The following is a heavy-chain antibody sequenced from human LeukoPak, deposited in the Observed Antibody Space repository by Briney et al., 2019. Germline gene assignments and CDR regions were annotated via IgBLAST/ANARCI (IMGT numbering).Heavy chain of an antibody. J-gene: IGHJ6*02. CDR1: GFTFSSYA. Sequence: GGSLRLSCAASGFTFSSYAMSWVRQAPGKWLEWVSAISGSGGSTYYADSVKGRFTISRDNSKNTLYLQMNSLRAEDTAVYYCARDSAVATYYGVDVWGQGITVTVSS. D-gene: IGHD6-19*01. CDR3: ARDSAVATYYGVDV. V-gene: IGHV3-23*01. CDR2: ISGSGGST.